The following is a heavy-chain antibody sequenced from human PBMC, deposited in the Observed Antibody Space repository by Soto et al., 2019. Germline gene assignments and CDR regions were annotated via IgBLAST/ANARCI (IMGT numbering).Heavy chain of an antibody. CDR1: GLTFTDYW. CDR2: TGTSRKYT. CDR3: VRDRDWAFDI. Sequence: GGSLRLSCVTYGLTFTDYWMSWVRQAPGKGLEWISYTGTSRKYTFYADSVRGRFSISRDDARNSVYLQLNSLRDEDTAVYYCVRDRDWAFDIWGQGTMVTVSS. V-gene: IGHV3-11*06. D-gene: IGHD3-9*01. J-gene: IGHJ3*02.